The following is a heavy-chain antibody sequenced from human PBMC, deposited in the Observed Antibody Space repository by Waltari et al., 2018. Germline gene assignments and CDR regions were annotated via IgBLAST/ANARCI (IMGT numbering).Heavy chain of an antibody. J-gene: IGHJ4*02. CDR2: ISGSGRT. CDR1: GSGLRNYA. CDR3: AKPYGAGSFFKD. V-gene: IGHV3-23*01. Sequence: EVQLLESGGGFVQPGGSLRLSCAASGSGLRNYAMNWVRQAPGQGLEWVSAISGSGRTYYADSVKGRFTISRDNSNNTVSLQMDSLRADDTAFYYCAKPYGAGSFFKDWGQGTLVTVSS. D-gene: IGHD3-10*01.